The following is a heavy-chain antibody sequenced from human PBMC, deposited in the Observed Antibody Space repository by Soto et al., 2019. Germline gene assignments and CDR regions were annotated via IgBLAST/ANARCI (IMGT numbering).Heavy chain of an antibody. CDR2: ISSDGSNQ. CDR3: AKGRGQLVRGIILTYSLDS. Sequence: GGSLRLSCAASGFTFSAYTMHWVRQAPGRGLEWVAVISSDGSNQYYGDSVKGRFTISRDYSKNTLYLQMNSLKPDDTVVYHCAKGRGQLVRGIILTYSLDSWGQGALVTVSS. V-gene: IGHV3-30*18. J-gene: IGHJ4*02. D-gene: IGHD3-10*01. CDR1: GFTFSAYT.